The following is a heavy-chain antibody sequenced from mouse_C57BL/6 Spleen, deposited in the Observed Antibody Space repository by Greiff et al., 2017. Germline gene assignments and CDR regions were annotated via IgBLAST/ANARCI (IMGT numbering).Heavy chain of an antibody. CDR2: INPSNGGT. J-gene: IGHJ3*01. V-gene: IGHV1-53*01. Sequence: VQLQQPGTELAKPGASVKLSCKASGYTFTSYWMHWVKQRPGQGLEWIGNINPSNGGTNYNQKFQSKATLTVDKSSSPAYMQLSSLTSEDSAVYYCTRSDCPDVWFAYWGQGTLVTVSA. CDR1: GYTFTSYW. CDR3: TRSDCPDVWFAY.